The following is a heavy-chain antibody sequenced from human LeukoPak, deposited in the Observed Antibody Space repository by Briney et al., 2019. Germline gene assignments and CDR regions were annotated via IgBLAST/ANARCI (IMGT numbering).Heavy chain of an antibody. V-gene: IGHV3-11*01. CDR3: ARDIRAVGVTLYFDY. CDR1: GFTFSNYY. CDR2: ISGSGGDI. D-gene: IGHD1-26*01. J-gene: IGHJ4*02. Sequence: GGSLRLSCAASGFTFSNYYMSWIRQTPGKGLERLSYISGSGGDIHYADSVKGRFTVSRDNAKSSLYLQMNSLRAEDTAMYYCARDIRAVGVTLYFDYWGQGILVTVTS.